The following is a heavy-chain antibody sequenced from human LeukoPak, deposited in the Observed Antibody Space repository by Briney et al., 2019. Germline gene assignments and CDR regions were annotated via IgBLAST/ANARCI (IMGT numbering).Heavy chain of an antibody. CDR2: IWYDGSNE. Sequence: PGRSLRLSCAASGFTFSSYGMHWVRQAPGKGLEWVSIIWYDGSNEYYADSVKGRFTISRDDSKNTVYLQMNSLRVEDTAVYYCAAASGYSYFEHWGQGTLVIVSS. CDR1: GFTFSSYG. V-gene: IGHV3-33*01. J-gene: IGHJ1*01. D-gene: IGHD6-13*01. CDR3: AAASGYSYFEH.